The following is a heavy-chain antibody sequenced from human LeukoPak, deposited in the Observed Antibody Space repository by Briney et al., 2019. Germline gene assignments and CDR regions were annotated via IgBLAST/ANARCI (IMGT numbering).Heavy chain of an antibody. CDR2: IIPFFGTA. CDR3: ARDGIASYYDILTGSRRANWFDP. CDR1: GGNFRNYG. V-gene: IGHV1-69*13. Sequence: SVKVSCKASGGNFRNYGISWVRQAPGQGLEWMGWIIPFFGTANYTQNFQGRVTITADESTSTAYMEVSSLRSEDTAVYYCARDGIASYYDILTGSRRANWFDPWGQGTLVTVSS. J-gene: IGHJ5*02. D-gene: IGHD3-9*01.